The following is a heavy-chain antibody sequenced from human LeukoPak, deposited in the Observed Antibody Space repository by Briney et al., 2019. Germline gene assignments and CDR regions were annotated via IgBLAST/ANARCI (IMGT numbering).Heavy chain of an antibody. D-gene: IGHD1-26*01. V-gene: IGHV3-21*01. CDR1: GFTFSSYS. CDR3: ARAGEVGATTGDFDY. CDR2: ISSSSSYI. Sequence: GGSLRLSCAASGFTFSSYSMNWVRQAQGKGLEWVSSISSSSSYIYYADSVKGRFTISRDNAKNSLYLQMNSLRAEDTAVYYRARAGEVGATTGDFDYWGQGTLVTVSS. J-gene: IGHJ4*02.